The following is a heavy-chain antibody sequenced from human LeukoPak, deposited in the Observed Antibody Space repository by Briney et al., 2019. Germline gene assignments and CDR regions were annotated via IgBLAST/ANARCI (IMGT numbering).Heavy chain of an antibody. CDR3: ARVGLERLRSFDWSSDYYWYMDV. J-gene: IGHJ6*03. V-gene: IGHV4-38-2*02. CDR1: GYSITRGYF. D-gene: IGHD3-9*01. Sequence: RASETLSLTCTVSGYSITRGYFWGWIRQSPGKGLEWIASMFHSGSTYYNPSLKSRVTMSVDTSKNQFSLKLSSVTAADTALYYCARVGLERLRSFDWSSDYYWYMDVWGKGTTVTISS. CDR2: MFHSGST.